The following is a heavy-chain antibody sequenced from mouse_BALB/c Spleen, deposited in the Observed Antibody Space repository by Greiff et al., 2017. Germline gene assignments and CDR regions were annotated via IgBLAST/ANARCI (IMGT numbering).Heavy chain of an antibody. CDR2: ISSGGST. J-gene: IGHJ4*01. D-gene: IGHD2-3*01. CDR3: SSGWDGFWAMDY. CDR1: GFTFSSYA. V-gene: IGHV5-6-5*01. Sequence: EVQLVESGGGLVKPGGSLKLSCAASGFTFSSYAMSWVRQTPEKGLEWVASISSGGSTYNPDSVKGRFTISGDNARNVLYLHMSSLRSEATAMYYCSSGWDGFWAMDYWGQGTSVTVSS.